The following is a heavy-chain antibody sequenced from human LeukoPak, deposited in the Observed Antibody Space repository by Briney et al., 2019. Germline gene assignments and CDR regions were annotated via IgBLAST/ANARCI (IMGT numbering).Heavy chain of an antibody. J-gene: IGHJ4*02. CDR2: INQDGNEK. CDR3: ARGGRPVDY. CDR1: GFPFRSYW. Sequence: GGSLRLSCAPSGFPFRSYWMTWVRQAPGKGLEWVANINQDGNEKYYVDSLKGRFTISRDNAKNSLYLQMNSLRAEDTAVYYCARGGRPVDYWGQGTLVTVSS. V-gene: IGHV3-7*01.